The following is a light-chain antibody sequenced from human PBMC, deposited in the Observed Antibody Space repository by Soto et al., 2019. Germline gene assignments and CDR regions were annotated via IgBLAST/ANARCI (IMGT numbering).Light chain of an antibody. J-gene: IGKJ1*01. Sequence: DIQMTQSPSSLSASVGDRVTITCRASQGISSYLAWYQQKPGKAPKLLIYAASTLQSGVPSRFSGSGSGTDFTLTISSLQSEDFAVYYCQQYNNWPPWTFGQGTKV. CDR3: QQYNNWPPWT. CDR2: AAS. V-gene: IGKV1-9*01. CDR1: QGISSY.